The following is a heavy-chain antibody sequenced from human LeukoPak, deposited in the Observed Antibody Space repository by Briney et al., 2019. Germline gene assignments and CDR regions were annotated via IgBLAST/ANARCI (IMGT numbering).Heavy chain of an antibody. CDR2: ISNSGGTI. CDR3: SRGLSV. V-gene: IGHV3-48*03. CDR1: GFTFSSYD. Sequence: GGSLRLSCAASGFTFSSYDMNWVRQAPGKGLEWVSYISNSGGTIYYADSVKGRFTISRDSAKSSLYLQMSRLRPEDTAVYYCSRGLSVGGQGTLVSVSS. D-gene: IGHD6-25*01. J-gene: IGHJ4*02.